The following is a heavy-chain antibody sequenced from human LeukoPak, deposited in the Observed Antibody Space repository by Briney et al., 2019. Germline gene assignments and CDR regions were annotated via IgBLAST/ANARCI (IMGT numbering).Heavy chain of an antibody. Sequence: ASVKVSCKVSGYTLTELSMHWVRQAPGKGLEWMGGFDPENGETIYAQKFQGSVTMTEDTSTDTAYMELSSLRSEDTAVYYCATFVLAERLFDYWGQGTLVTVSS. CDR1: GYTLTELS. V-gene: IGHV1-24*01. CDR2: FDPENGET. J-gene: IGHJ4*02. D-gene: IGHD4-11*01. CDR3: ATFVLAERLFDY.